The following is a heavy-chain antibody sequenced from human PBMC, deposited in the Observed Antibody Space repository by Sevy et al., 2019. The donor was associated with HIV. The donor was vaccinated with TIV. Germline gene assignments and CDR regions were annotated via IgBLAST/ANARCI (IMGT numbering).Heavy chain of an antibody. CDR2: LSHGEGSD. Sequence: GGSLRLSCAASGFTIGDEIMNWVRQAPGKGLEWVAILSHGEGSDYYADSVKGRFTISRDNSRNTFYLQMNRLRPEDAAVYYCARLSSCGGDCYYFDYWGQGTLVTVSS. D-gene: IGHD2-21*02. V-gene: IGHV3-30-3*01. CDR3: ARLSSCGGDCYYFDY. J-gene: IGHJ4*02. CDR1: GFTIGDEI.